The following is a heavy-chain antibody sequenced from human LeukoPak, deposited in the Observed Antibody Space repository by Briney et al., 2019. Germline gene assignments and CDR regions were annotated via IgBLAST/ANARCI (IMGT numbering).Heavy chain of an antibody. V-gene: IGHV3-11*01. CDR2: ISTSGSTM. J-gene: IGHJ3*02. Sequence: AGGSLRLSCAASGFTFSDYYMSWIRQAPGKGLEWVSYISTSGSTMYYADSVKGRFTISRDNAKNSLYLQMNSLRADDTAVYYCASGKVARAFDIWGQGTMVTVSS. D-gene: IGHD1-26*01. CDR1: GFTFSDYY. CDR3: ASGKVARAFDI.